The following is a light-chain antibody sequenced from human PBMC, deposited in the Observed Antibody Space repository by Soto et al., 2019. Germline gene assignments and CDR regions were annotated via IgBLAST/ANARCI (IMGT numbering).Light chain of an antibody. CDR3: QSYDTSLSGFVV. Sequence: QSVLTQPPSVSGAPGQRVTISCTGSNSNIGAGYDVHWYQQLPGTAPKLLIYGNSNRPSGVPDRFSGSKSGTSASLAITGLQAEDEADYYCQSYDTSLSGFVVFGGGTKVTDL. V-gene: IGLV1-40*01. CDR1: NSNIGAGYD. CDR2: GNS. J-gene: IGLJ2*01.